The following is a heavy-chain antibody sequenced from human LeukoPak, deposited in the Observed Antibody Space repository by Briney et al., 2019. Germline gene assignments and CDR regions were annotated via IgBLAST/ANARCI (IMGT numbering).Heavy chain of an antibody. Sequence: SETLSLTCSVSGYSISNGYYWDWIRQPPGKGLEWIGGIYHNGNTYYNPSLKSRVTISVDTSKNQFSLKLSSVTAADTAVYYCARGFEYSSSEDYWGQGTLVTVSS. D-gene: IGHD6-6*01. CDR2: IYHNGNT. J-gene: IGHJ4*02. V-gene: IGHV4-38-2*02. CDR1: GYSISNGYY. CDR3: ARGFEYSSSEDY.